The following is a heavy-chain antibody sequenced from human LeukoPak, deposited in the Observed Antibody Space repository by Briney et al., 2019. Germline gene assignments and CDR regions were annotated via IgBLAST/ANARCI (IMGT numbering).Heavy chain of an antibody. Sequence: GGSLRLSCAVSGVSFSSYAVGWVRQTPGEGLQLVSTITGSGDSTFYADSVNGRFTVSRDNSKNTLYLQMSSLRADDTALYYCAFGPHQQWLLADYWGQGTLVTVSS. CDR1: GVSFSSYA. D-gene: IGHD6-19*01. CDR2: ITGSGDST. J-gene: IGHJ4*02. V-gene: IGHV3-23*01. CDR3: AFGPHQQWLLADY.